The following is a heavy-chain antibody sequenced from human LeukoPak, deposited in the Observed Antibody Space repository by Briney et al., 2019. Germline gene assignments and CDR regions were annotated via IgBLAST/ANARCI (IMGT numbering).Heavy chain of an antibody. V-gene: IGHV3-33*01. CDR1: GFTFSGYG. CDR2: IWYDENYK. Sequence: GGSLRLSCAASGFTFSGYGMHWVRQAPGKGLEWVAVIWYDENYKYYADSVKGRFTISRDNSKNTLYLQMNSLRAEDTAVYYCARDLAGTRGFDPWGQGTLVTVSS. CDR3: ARDLAGTRGFDP. D-gene: IGHD6-19*01. J-gene: IGHJ5*02.